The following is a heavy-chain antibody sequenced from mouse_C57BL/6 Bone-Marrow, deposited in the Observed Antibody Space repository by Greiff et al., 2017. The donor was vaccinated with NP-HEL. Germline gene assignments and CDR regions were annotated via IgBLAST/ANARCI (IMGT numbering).Heavy chain of an antibody. V-gene: IGHV1-50*01. J-gene: IGHJ3*01. CDR1: GYTFTSYW. Sequence: QVQLQQPGAELVKPGASVKLSCKASGYTFTSYWMQWVKQRPGQGLEWIGEIDPSDSYTNYNQQFKGKATLTVDTSSSTAYMQLSSLTSEDSAVYYCARDRGYLAWFAYWGQGTLVTVSA. D-gene: IGHD2-2*01. CDR2: IDPSDSYT. CDR3: ARDRGYLAWFAY.